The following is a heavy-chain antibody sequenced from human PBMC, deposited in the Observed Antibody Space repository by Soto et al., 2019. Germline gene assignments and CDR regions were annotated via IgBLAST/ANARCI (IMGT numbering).Heavy chain of an antibody. CDR1: GGSFSGYY. V-gene: IGHV4-34*01. CDR3: ARGYRSGYYDSSGYCDY. Sequence: SETLSLTCAVYGGSFSGYYWSWIRQPPGKGLEWIGEINHSGSTNYNPSLKSRVTISVDTSKNQFSLKLSSVTAADTAVYYCARGYRSGYYDSSGYCDYWGQGTLVTVSS. CDR2: INHSGST. J-gene: IGHJ4*02. D-gene: IGHD3-22*01.